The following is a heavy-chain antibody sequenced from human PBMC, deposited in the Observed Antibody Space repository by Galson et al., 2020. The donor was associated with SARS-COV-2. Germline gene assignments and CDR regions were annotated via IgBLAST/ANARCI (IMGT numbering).Heavy chain of an antibody. CDR3: ARREAVAEDWFDP. J-gene: IGHJ5*02. Sequence: SETLSLTCAVSGYSISSGYYWGWIRQPPGKGLEWIGSIYHSGSTYYNPSLKSRVTISVDTSKNQFSLKLSSVTAADTAVYYCARREAVAEDWFDPWGQGTLVTVSS. D-gene: IGHD6-19*01. CDR1: GYSISSGYY. CDR2: IYHSGST. V-gene: IGHV4-38-2*01.